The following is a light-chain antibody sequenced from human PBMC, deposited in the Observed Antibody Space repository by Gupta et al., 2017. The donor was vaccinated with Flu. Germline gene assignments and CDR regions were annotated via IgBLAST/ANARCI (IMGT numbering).Light chain of an antibody. Sequence: QAVVTQEPSLTVSPGGTVTLTCGSSTGAVTSGLWPYWFQQKPGQAPRTLSYDTSKKHPWTPACFSGSLLAETAELILWGAQAEDEAEYYCLLSYSGVLVFGAGTRLTVL. CDR1: TGAVTSGLW. J-gene: IGLJ1*01. CDR2: DTS. V-gene: IGLV7-46*01. CDR3: LLSYSGVLV.